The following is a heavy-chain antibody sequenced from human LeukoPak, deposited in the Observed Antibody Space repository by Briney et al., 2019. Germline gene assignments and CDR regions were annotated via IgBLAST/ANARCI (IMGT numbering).Heavy chain of an antibody. Sequence: SGGSLRLSCAASGFTFSSYAMSWVRQAPGKGLEWVSYISSSSSTIDYADSVKGRFTISRDNAKNSLYLQMNSLRAEDTAVYYCARAFGYWGQGTLVTVSS. CDR1: GFTFSSYA. V-gene: IGHV3-48*04. D-gene: IGHD3-10*01. CDR2: ISSSSSTI. CDR3: ARAFGY. J-gene: IGHJ4*02.